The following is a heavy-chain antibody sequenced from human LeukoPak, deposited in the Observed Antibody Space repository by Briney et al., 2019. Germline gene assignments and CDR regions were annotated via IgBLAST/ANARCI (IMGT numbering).Heavy chain of an antibody. CDR3: ARDLDIAVAGADY. Sequence: PGGSLRLSCAASGFTFSSYWMSWVRQAPGKGPEWVANIKQDGSEKYYVDSVKGRFTISRDNAKNSLYLQMNSLRAEDTAVYYCARDLDIAVAGADYWGQGTLVTVSS. J-gene: IGHJ4*02. V-gene: IGHV3-7*01. CDR2: IKQDGSEK. CDR1: GFTFSSYW. D-gene: IGHD6-19*01.